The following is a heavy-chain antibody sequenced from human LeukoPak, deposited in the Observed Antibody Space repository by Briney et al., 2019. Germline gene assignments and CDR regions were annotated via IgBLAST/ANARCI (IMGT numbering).Heavy chain of an antibody. CDR3: AKDVRSSWYSRWFDY. J-gene: IGHJ4*02. D-gene: IGHD6-13*01. CDR2: IRYDGSNK. Sequence: PGGSLRLSCAASGFTFSSYGMHWVRQAPGKGLEWVAFIRYDGSNKYYADSVKGRFTISRDNSKNTLYLQMNSLRAEDTAVYYCAKDVRSSWYSRWFDYWGQGTLVTVSS. CDR1: GFTFSSYG. V-gene: IGHV3-30*02.